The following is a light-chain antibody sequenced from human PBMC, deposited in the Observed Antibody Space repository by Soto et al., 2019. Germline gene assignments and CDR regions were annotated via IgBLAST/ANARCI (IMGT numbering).Light chain of an antibody. Sequence: DIQMTQSPSTLSASVGDTVTVTCRASQSVSGWLAWYQQKPGKAPNLLIYDASSLQSGVPSRFSGSGSGTEFTLTITTLQPDDFATYFCQQYNRNAWSFGPGTKVDIK. CDR3: QQYNRNAWS. V-gene: IGKV1-5*01. J-gene: IGKJ1*01. CDR1: QSVSGW. CDR2: DAS.